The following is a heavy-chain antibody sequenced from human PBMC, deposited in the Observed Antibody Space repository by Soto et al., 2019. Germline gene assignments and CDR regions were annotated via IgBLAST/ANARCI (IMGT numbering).Heavy chain of an antibody. Sequence: VGSLRLSCAASGFTFRSYAMSWVRQAPGKGLEWVSAISGSGGSTYYADSVKGRFTISRDNSKNTLYLQMNSLRAEDTAVYYCAKDKNAQGLETFDYWGQGTLVTVSS. CDR1: GFTFRSYA. V-gene: IGHV3-23*01. CDR2: ISGSGGST. D-gene: IGHD1-1*01. CDR3: AKDKNAQGLETFDY. J-gene: IGHJ4*02.